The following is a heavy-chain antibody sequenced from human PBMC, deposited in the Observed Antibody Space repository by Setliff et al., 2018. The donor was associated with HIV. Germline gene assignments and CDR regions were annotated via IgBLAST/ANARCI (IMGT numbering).Heavy chain of an antibody. Sequence: GASVKVSCKASGFAFSSYYMHWVRQAPGQGLEWMGLINPSGDATIYAQKFQGRVTMTRDTSTSTVYMELSSLRSEDTAVYYCARDNSGGGDRTSWWLDPWGQGTLVTVS. CDR3: ARDNSGGGDRTSWWLDP. J-gene: IGHJ5*02. D-gene: IGHD2-21*02. CDR2: INPSGDAT. CDR1: GFAFSSYY. V-gene: IGHV1-46*01.